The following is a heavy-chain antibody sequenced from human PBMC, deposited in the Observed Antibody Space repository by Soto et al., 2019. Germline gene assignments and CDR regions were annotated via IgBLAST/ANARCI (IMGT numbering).Heavy chain of an antibody. CDR3: AKGKIVATITTEGSDY. V-gene: IGHV3-23*01. J-gene: IGHJ4*02. Sequence: EVQLLESGGGLVQPGGSLRLSCAASGFTFSSYAMSWVRQAPGKGLAWVAAISGSGGSTYYADSVKGRFTISRDKSKNTLYLQMNSMRAEDTAVYYCAKGKIVATITTEGSDYWGQGTLVTVSS. D-gene: IGHD5-12*01. CDR2: ISGSGGST. CDR1: GFTFSSYA.